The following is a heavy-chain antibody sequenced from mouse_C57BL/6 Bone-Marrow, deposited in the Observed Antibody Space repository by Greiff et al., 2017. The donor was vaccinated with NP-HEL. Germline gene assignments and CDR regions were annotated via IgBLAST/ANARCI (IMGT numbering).Heavy chain of an antibody. V-gene: IGHV7-3*01. Sequence: EVKVVESGGGLVQPGGSLSLSCAASGFTFTDYYMSWVRQPPGKALEWLGFIRNKAHGYTTEYSASVKGRFTISRDNSQSILYLQMNALRADDSATYYCASSHYYGSRYYFDYWGQGTTLTVSS. CDR1: GFTFTDYY. CDR2: IRNKAHGYTT. D-gene: IGHD1-1*01. CDR3: ASSHYYGSRYYFDY. J-gene: IGHJ2*01.